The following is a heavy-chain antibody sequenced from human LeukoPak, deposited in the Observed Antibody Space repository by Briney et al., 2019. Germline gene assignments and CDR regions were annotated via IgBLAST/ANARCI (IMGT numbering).Heavy chain of an antibody. V-gene: IGHV1-2*06. J-gene: IGHJ5*02. CDR3: ARGSGCSGGSCYSHWFGP. Sequence: GASVKVSCKASGYTFTGYHIHWVRQAPGQGLEWMGRINPYSGDTNFAQKFQGRVTMTRDTSITTAYMDLSSLTPDDTAVYYCARGSGCSGGSCYSHWFGPWGQGTLVTVSS. CDR2: INPYSGDT. D-gene: IGHD2-15*01. CDR1: GYTFTGYH.